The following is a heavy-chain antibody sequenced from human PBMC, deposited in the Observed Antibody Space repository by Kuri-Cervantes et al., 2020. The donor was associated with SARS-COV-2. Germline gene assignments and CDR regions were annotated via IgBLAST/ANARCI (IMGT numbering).Heavy chain of an antibody. CDR2: ISYDGTFE. V-gene: IGHV3-30*04. CDR3: TREIRGYYSAY. Sequence: GESLKISCAASAFMFDTYAMSWVRQAPGKGPEWVAFISYDGTFEYYANSVKGRFTISRDSSKNSLHLQMNSLRPEDTAVYYCTREIRGYYSAYWGQGTLVTVSS. CDR1: AFMFDTYA. D-gene: IGHD2-21*01. J-gene: IGHJ4*02.